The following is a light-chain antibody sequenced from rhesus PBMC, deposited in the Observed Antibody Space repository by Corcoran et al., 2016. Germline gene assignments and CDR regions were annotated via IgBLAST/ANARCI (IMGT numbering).Light chain of an antibody. CDR2: AAS. CDR1: QGINRE. CDR3: LQDYAIPLT. J-gene: IGKJ4*01. V-gene: IGKV1-94*01. Sequence: DIQMTQSPSSLSASVGDRVTVTCRASQGINRELSWYQQKPGKAPTPLFYAASTLQPGVSSRFSGSGSGTDYTLTIDSLQPEDVATYYCLQDYAIPLTFGGGTKVEIQ.